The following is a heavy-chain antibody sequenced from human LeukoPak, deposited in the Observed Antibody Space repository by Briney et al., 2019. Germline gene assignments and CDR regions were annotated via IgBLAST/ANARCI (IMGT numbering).Heavy chain of an antibody. J-gene: IGHJ3*02. CDR2: INHSGST. CDR3: ARGTRSEGQAFDI. Sequence: SETLSLTCAVYGGSFSGYYWSWIRQPPGKGLEWIGEINHSGSTNYNPSLKSRVTISLDTSRNQFSLKLSSVTAADTAVYYCARGTRSEGQAFDIWGQGTMVTVSS. CDR1: GGSFSGYY. V-gene: IGHV4-34*01. D-gene: IGHD4-17*01.